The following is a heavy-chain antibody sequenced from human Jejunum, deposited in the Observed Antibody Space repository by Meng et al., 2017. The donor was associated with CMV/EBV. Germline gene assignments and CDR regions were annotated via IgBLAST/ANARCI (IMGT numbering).Heavy chain of an antibody. Sequence: SCTACVVALSSFRRQWVRQGPGKGLVMVSGINSDGSITIYADAVKGRFTITRDNAQSTLYLEVNNLRAEDRAMYYCARSQLLGPSDLWGQGTLVTVSS. J-gene: IGHJ5*02. CDR2: INSDGSIT. CDR1: VVALSSFR. V-gene: IGHV3-74*01. CDR3: ARSQLLGPSDL. D-gene: IGHD5-24*01.